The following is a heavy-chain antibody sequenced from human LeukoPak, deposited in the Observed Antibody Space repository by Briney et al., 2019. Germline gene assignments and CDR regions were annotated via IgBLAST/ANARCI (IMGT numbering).Heavy chain of an antibody. CDR1: GFTFSSYG. V-gene: IGHV3-33*01. CDR2: IWYDGSNK. CDR3: AREGYSGYDDY. J-gene: IGHJ4*02. Sequence: GGSLRLSCAASGFTFSSYGMHWVRQAPGKGLEWVAVIWYDGSNKYYADSVKGRFTISRDNSKNTLYLRMNSLRAEDTAVYYCAREGYSGYDDYWGQGTLVTVSS. D-gene: IGHD5-12*01.